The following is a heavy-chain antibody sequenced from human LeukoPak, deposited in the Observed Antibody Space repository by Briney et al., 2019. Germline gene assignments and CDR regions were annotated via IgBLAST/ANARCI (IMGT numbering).Heavy chain of an antibody. J-gene: IGHJ4*02. V-gene: IGHV3-23*01. CDR1: GFTFSSYA. D-gene: IGHD5-18*01. Sequence: PGGSLRLSCAASGFTFSSYAMSWVRQAPGKGLEWVSAISGSGGSTYYADSVKGRFTISRDNSKNTLYLQMNSLRAEDTAVYYCARDLYTAMAPPKGYWGQGTLVTVSS. CDR3: ARDLYTAMAPPKGY. CDR2: ISGSGGST.